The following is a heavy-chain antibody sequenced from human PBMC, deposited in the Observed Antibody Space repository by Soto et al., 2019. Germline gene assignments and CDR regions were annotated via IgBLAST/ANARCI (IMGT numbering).Heavy chain of an antibody. V-gene: IGHV5-51*01. CDR1: GYSFTSYW. CDR2: IYPGDSDT. CDR3: ARRGYCSGGSCYGYYYYYGMDV. J-gene: IGHJ6*02. D-gene: IGHD2-15*01. Sequence: GESLKISCKGSGYSFTSYWIGWVRQMPGKGLEWMGIIYPGDSDTRYSPSFQGQVTISADKSISTAYLQWSSLKASDTAMYYCARRGYCSGGSCYGYYYYYGMDVWGQGTKVTVSS.